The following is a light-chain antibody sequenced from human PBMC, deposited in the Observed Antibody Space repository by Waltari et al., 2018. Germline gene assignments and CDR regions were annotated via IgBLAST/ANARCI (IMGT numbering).Light chain of an antibody. CDR2: DAS. CDR1: QDISNY. Sequence: DIQMTPSPSSLSASVGDRVTITCQASQDISNYLNWYQQKPGKAPKLLIYDASNLETGVPSRFRGSGSGTDFTFTITSLKAEDIATYYCQQYDNIPFTFGPGTKVDIK. V-gene: IGKV1-33*01. J-gene: IGKJ3*01. CDR3: QQYDNIPFT.